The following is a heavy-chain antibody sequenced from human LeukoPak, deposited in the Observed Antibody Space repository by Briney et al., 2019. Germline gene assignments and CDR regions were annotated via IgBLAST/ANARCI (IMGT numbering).Heavy chain of an antibody. D-gene: IGHD6-13*01. J-gene: IGHJ4*02. CDR1: GGSISSGSYY. Sequence: PSETLSLTCTVSGGSISSGSYYWSWIRQPAGEGLEWIGRIYTSGSTTYNPSLKTRVPISVDTSKNPLSLKLSAVTPAAPPGYYCARGHSSSWYYFDYWGQRPLVTVSS. CDR2: IYTSGST. V-gene: IGHV4-61*02. CDR3: ARGHSSSWYYFDY.